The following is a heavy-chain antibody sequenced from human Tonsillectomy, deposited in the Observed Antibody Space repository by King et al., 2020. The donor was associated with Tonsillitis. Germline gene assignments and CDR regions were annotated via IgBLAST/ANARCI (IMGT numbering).Heavy chain of an antibody. D-gene: IGHD3-9*01. CDR2: ISYDGSNK. Sequence: VQLVESGGGVVQPGRSLRLSCAASGFTFSKYGMHWVRQAPGKGLEWVAVISYDGSNKYYADSVKGRFTISRDDAKNTLYLQMNSLRAEDTAVYYCAKDLSGSHWGQGTLVTVSS. CDR1: GFTFSKYG. J-gene: IGHJ4*02. CDR3: AKDLSGSH. V-gene: IGHV3-30*18.